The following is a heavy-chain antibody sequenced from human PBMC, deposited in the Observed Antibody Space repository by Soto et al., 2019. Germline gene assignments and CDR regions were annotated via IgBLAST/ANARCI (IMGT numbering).Heavy chain of an antibody. CDR1: GFTASNFW. V-gene: IGHV3-15*01. CDR3: TVDSMRPY. Sequence: GGSLRLSCAASGFTASNFWMSWVRQAPGKGLEWIALIKRESEGGTADFAPLVKGRFTISRDDLKNTLYLDMNSLKTEDTAVYYCTVDSMRPYWGQGTMVTVSS. CDR2: IKRESEGGTA. J-gene: IGHJ4*02.